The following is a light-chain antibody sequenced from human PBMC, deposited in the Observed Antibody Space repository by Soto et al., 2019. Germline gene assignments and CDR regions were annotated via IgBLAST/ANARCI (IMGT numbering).Light chain of an antibody. CDR2: GAF. Sequence: EIVMTQSPATLSVSPGERATLSCRASQSVSYNLAWYQQKPGQGPRLLIYGAFTRATGIPARFSGSGSGTEFTLTISSLQSEDFAVYYCQQYKSWPPITFGGGTKVEIK. CDR1: QSVSYN. J-gene: IGKJ4*01. V-gene: IGKV3-15*01. CDR3: QQYKSWPPIT.